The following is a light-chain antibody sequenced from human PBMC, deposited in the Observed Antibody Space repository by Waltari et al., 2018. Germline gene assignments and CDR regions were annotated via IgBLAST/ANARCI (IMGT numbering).Light chain of an antibody. CDR1: QDIRKN. CDR2: DAS. J-gene: IGKJ3*01. V-gene: IGKV1-33*01. Sequence: DIQMTQSPSPLSASVGDRVTITCQASQDIRKNLNWYQQKLGKAPKLLITDASNLETGVPSRFSGSGSGTDFTFTINSLQPDDFATYYCQYYDHLPGAFGPGTKVDFK. CDR3: QYYDHLPGA.